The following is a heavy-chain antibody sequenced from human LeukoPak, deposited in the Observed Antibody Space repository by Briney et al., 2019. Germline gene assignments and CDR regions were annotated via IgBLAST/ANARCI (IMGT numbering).Heavy chain of an antibody. CDR2: INHSGST. Sequence: KSSETLSLTCAVYGGSFSGYYWSWIRQPPGKGLEWIGEINHSGSTNYNPSLKSRVTISVDTSKNQFSLKLSSVAAADTAVYYCARKAQEQWLVRSRDNWFDPWGQGTLVTVSS. J-gene: IGHJ5*02. CDR3: ARKAQEQWLVRSRDNWFDP. D-gene: IGHD6-19*01. V-gene: IGHV4-34*01. CDR1: GGSFSGYY.